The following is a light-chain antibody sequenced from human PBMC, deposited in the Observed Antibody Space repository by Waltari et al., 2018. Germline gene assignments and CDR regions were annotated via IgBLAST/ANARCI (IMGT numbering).Light chain of an antibody. Sequence: QSALTQPASVSGSPGQAIIISCTGTGSDVGGYDYVSWYQQYPGKAPSLIIYDVYNLPSGVSNRFSGSKSDKTASLTISGRQTEDESVDYCSSYTRSGVVFGGGTKLTVL. J-gene: IGLJ2*01. CDR2: DVY. CDR3: SSYTRSGVV. CDR1: GSDVGGYDY. V-gene: IGLV2-14*01.